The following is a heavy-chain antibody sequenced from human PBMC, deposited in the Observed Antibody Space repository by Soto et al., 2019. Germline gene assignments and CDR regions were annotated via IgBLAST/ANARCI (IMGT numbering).Heavy chain of an antibody. CDR2: VSGSGDIT. CDR3: AKGRASDCPGCTQDY. D-gene: IGHD2-21*02. CDR1: AFTFSSYA. V-gene: IGHV3-23*01. J-gene: IGHJ4*02. Sequence: EVQLLESGGGLAQPGGSLRLSCAASAFTFSSYAMSWVRQAPGKGLEWVSAVSGSGDITYYADSVKGRFTISRDNSKNTLYLQRTSLRAEDTAVYYCAKGRASDCPGCTQDYWGQGTLVTVSS.